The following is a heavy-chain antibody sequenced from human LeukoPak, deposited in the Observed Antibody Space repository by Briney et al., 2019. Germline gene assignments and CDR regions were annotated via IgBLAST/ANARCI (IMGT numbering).Heavy chain of an antibody. Sequence: GESLRLSCAASGFTFSDYYMSWIRQAPGKGLEWVSYISHSSSYTNYADSVKGRFTISRDNAKNSLYLQMNSLRAEDTAVYYCAREDDYVWGSYRSSNWFDPWGQGTLVTVSS. CDR2: ISHSSSYT. D-gene: IGHD3-16*02. CDR1: GFTFSDYY. CDR3: AREDDYVWGSYRSSNWFDP. J-gene: IGHJ5*02. V-gene: IGHV3-11*06.